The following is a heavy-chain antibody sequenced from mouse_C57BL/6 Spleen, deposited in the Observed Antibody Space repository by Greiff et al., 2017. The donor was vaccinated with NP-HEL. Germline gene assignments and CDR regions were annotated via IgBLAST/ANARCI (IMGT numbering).Heavy chain of an antibody. Sequence: VKLMESGAELVKPGASVKMSCKASGYTFTSYWITWVKQRPGQGLEWIGDIYPGSGSTNYNEKFKSKATLTVDTSSSTAYMQLSSLTSEDSAVYYCASKGFDYWGQGTTLTVSS. J-gene: IGHJ2*01. CDR3: ASKGFDY. V-gene: IGHV1-55*01. CDR2: IYPGSGST. CDR1: GYTFTSYW.